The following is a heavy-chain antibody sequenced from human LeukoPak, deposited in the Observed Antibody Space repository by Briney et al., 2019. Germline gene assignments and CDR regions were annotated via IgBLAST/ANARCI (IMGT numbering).Heavy chain of an antibody. CDR3: TRVRSGNDFDY. Sequence: PGGSLRLSCSASGFTFGDHAMSWVRQAPGKGLGWVGFIRSKGYGGTTEYAASVEGRFSLSRDDSKSFVYLQMSSLKTEDTAVYYCTRVRSGNDFDYWGQGTLVTVSS. CDR1: GFTFGDHA. D-gene: IGHD3-10*01. V-gene: IGHV3-49*04. CDR2: IRSKGYGGTT. J-gene: IGHJ4*02.